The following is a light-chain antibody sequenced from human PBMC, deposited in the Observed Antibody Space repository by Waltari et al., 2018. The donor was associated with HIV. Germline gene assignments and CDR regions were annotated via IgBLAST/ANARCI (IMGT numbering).Light chain of an antibody. CDR2: EVI. CDR3: SSYAGSNNLYV. CDR1: SSDVGDCNY. J-gene: IGLJ1*01. Sequence: QSALTQPPSASGSPGQSVTVSCTGTSSDVGDCNYVSWYQQHPGKAPKLMIYEVIKRPSGVPDRFSGSKSGNTASLTVSGLQAEDEADYYCSSYAGSNNLYVFGIGTKVTVL. V-gene: IGLV2-8*01.